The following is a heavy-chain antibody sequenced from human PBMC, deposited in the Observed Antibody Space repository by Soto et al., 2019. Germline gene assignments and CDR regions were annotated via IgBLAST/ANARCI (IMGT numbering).Heavy chain of an antibody. Sequence: QVQLQESGPGLVKPSQTLSLTCTVSGGSISSGGYYWSWIRQHPGKGLERIGYIYYSGSTYYNPSLKSRVTISVDTSKNQFCLKLSSVTAADTAVYYCARADCGGDWYVYWYFDLWGRGTLVTVSS. V-gene: IGHV4-31*03. D-gene: IGHD2-21*02. CDR2: IYYSGST. CDR3: ARADCGGDWYVYWYFDL. J-gene: IGHJ2*01. CDR1: GGSISSGGYY.